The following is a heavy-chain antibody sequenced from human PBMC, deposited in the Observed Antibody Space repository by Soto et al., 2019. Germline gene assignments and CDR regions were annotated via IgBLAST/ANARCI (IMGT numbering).Heavy chain of an antibody. J-gene: IGHJ4*02. CDR1: GFTFSSYA. D-gene: IGHD4-17*01. V-gene: IGHV3-30-3*01. Sequence: QVQLVESGGGVVQPGRSLRLSCAASGFTFSSYAMHWVGQAPGKGLEWVAVISYDGSNKYYADSVKGRFTISRDNSKNTLYLQMNSLRAEDTAVYYCASPEGPTVTTLDYWGQGTLVTVSS. CDR3: ASPEGPTVTTLDY. CDR2: ISYDGSNK.